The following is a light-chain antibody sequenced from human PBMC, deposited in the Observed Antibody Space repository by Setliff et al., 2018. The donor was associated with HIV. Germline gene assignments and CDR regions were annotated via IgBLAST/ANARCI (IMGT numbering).Light chain of an antibody. V-gene: IGLV1-44*01. CDR2: NNY. J-gene: IGLJ1*01. CDR3: AVWDNGLKGYV. CDR1: SSNIGVNV. Sequence: QSALSQPPSASGTPGQRVTISCSGSSSNIGVNVVNWYQNLPGTSPKLLIYNNYQRPSGVPDRFSGSKSGSSASLAIGGLQSEDEADYYCAVWDNGLKGYVFGTGTKGTVL.